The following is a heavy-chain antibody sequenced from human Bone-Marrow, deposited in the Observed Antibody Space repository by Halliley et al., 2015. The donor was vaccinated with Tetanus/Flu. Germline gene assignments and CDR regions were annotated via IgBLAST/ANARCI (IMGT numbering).Heavy chain of an antibody. D-gene: IGHD3-10*01. CDR1: GFSFNTYA. CDR3: AKDDGGSQYIADWFDS. CDR2: ISSDGIHK. Sequence: SLRLSCATSGFSFNTYAMHWVHQAPGKGLEWVAVISSDGIHKYYAESVQGRFSISKESSKSTLSLQMNSLRTEDTAVYYCAKDDGGSQYIADWFDSWGQGTLVTVSS. V-gene: IGHV3-30*18. J-gene: IGHJ5*01.